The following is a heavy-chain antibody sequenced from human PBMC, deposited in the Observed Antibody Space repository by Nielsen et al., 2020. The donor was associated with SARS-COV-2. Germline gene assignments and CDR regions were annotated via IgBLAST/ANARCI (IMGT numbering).Heavy chain of an antibody. CDR1: GGSISSYY. D-gene: IGHD2-2*01. Sequence: SETLSLTCTVSGGSISSYYWSWIRQPAGKGLEWIGRIYTSGSTNYNPSLKSRVTISVDRSKNQFSLKLRFVTAADSAVYYCARAPDIVLGPTAIPIWGQGTMVPVSS. CDR2: IYTSGST. CDR3: ARAPDIVLGPTAIPI. J-gene: IGHJ3*02. V-gene: IGHV4-4*07.